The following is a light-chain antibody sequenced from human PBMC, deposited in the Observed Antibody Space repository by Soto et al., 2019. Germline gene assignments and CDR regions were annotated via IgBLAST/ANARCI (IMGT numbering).Light chain of an antibody. CDR3: QQYGFSLIA. CDR1: QTVSTSY. Sequence: EIVLTQSPDTLSLSPGERATLSCRASQTVSTSYVAWYQQKPGQAPMLLIYGASSRATGIPDRFSGSGSGTDYPVTISRLEPEDFAVYYCQQYGFSLIAFGGGTKVEI. V-gene: IGKV3-20*01. J-gene: IGKJ4*01. CDR2: GAS.